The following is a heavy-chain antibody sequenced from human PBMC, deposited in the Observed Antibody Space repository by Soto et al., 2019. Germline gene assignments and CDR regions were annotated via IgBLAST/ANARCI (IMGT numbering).Heavy chain of an antibody. J-gene: IGHJ6*03. V-gene: IGHV4-31*03. CDR1: GGSISSGGYY. D-gene: IGHD2-2*01. CDR2: TYYSGST. CDR3: ARESGSSSPIGRYYYYMDV. Sequence: QVQLQESGPGLVKPSQTLSLTCTVSGGSISSGGYYWSWIRQRPGKGLEWIGYTYYSGSTYYDSSLKSRVTISVDTSKNQFSLKLRSVTAADTAVYYCARESGSSSPIGRYYYYMDVWGKGTTVTVSS.